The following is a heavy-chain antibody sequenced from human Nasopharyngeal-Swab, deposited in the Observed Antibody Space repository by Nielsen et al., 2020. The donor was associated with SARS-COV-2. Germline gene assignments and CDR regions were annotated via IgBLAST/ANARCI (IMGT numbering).Heavy chain of an antibody. Sequence: SETLSLTCTVSGGSISSYYWSWIRQPPGKGLEWIGYIYYSGSTNYNPSLKSRVTISVDTSKNQFSLKLSSVTAAETAVYYCARGCRYCTPKMYFDLWGRGTLVTVSS. CDR2: IYYSGST. V-gene: IGHV4-59*01. CDR3: ARGCRYCTPKMYFDL. J-gene: IGHJ2*01. D-gene: IGHD2-8*01. CDR1: GGSISSYY.